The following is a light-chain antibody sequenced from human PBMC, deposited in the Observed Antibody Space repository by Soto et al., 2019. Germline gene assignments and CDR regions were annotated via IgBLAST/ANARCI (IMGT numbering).Light chain of an antibody. CDR3: QQYGSSTWT. J-gene: IGKJ1*01. CDR2: GAS. V-gene: IGKV3-20*01. CDR1: RGISSN. Sequence: EIVMTQSPATLSLSPGERATLSCRASRGISSNLAWYQQKPGQAPRLLIYGASSRATGIPDRFSGSGSGTDFTLTISRLEPEDFAVYYCQQYGSSTWTFGQGTKVDI.